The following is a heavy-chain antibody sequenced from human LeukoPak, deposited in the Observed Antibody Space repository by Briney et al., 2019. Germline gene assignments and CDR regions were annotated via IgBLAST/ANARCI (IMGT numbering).Heavy chain of an antibody. CDR3: AREEQHQRGRHFEY. V-gene: IGHV1-2*02. CDR2: INPNSGT. CDR1: GYTFSGYY. J-gene: IGHJ4*02. D-gene: IGHD6-13*01. Sequence: ASVKVSCKASGYTFSGYYIHWVRQGPGQGLEWMGWINPNSGTNYAQNFQGRVTMTRDTSISTAYMELSGLGSDDTAVYYCAREEQHQRGRHFEYWGQGTLVTVSS.